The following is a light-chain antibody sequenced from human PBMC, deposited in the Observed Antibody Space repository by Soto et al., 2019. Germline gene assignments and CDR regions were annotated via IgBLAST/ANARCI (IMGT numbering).Light chain of an antibody. V-gene: IGKV3-15*01. CDR1: QSVGSN. Sequence: EIVMAQSPATLSVYPGERATLSCRASQSVGSNLAWYQQKPGQAPRLLIYGASTRVTGIPARFSGSGSGTEFTLTISSLQSEDFAVYHCQQYYNWWTFGQGTKVDIK. CDR2: GAS. CDR3: QQYYNWWT. J-gene: IGKJ1*01.